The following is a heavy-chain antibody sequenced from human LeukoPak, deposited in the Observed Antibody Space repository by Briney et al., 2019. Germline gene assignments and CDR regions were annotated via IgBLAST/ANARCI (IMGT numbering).Heavy chain of an antibody. V-gene: IGHV1-46*01. CDR3: ARDLSGDYGVDY. J-gene: IGHJ4*02. CDR1: GYTFTSYY. D-gene: IGHD4-17*01. Sequence: ASVKVSCKASGYTFTSYYMHWVRQAPGQGLEWMGIINPSGGSTSYTQKFQGRVTKTRDTSTSTVYMELSSLRSEDTAVYYCARDLSGDYGVDYWGQGTLVTVSS. CDR2: INPSGGST.